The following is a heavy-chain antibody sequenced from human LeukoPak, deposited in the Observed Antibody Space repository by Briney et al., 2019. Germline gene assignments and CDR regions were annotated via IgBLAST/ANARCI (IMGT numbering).Heavy chain of an antibody. D-gene: IGHD6-19*01. CDR2: IYYSGST. CDR1: GGSISSYY. Sequence: PSETLSLTCTVSGGSISSYYWSWIRQPPGKGLEWIGYIYYSGSTNYNPSLKSRVTISVDTSKNQFSLKLSSMTAADTAVYYCARHEDSSGVFDYWGQGTLVTVSS. J-gene: IGHJ4*02. CDR3: ARHEDSSGVFDY. V-gene: IGHV4-59*08.